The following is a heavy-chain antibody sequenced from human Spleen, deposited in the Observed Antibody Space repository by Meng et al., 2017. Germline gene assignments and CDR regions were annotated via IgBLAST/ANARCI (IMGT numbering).Heavy chain of an antibody. CDR2: INPNSGGT. CDR1: GYTFTAYY. J-gene: IGHJ4*02. V-gene: IGHV1-2*06. Sequence: QGQLVQSGADGKKPGASVKGSCKASGYTFTAYYRHWVRQAPGQGLEWMGRINPNSGGTNFAQKFQGRVIMTRDTSISTAYMELSSLGFDDTAVYYCAKALGWGSSPDYWGQGILVTVSS. D-gene: IGHD2-21*01. CDR3: AKALGWGSSPDY.